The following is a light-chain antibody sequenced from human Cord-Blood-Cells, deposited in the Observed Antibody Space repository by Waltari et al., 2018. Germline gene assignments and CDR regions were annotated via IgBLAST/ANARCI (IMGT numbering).Light chain of an antibody. CDR3: NSRDSSGNHLV. Sequence: SSELTQDPAVSVALGQTVRITCQGGSLRSYYASWYQQKPGQAPVLVSYGKNNRPSGIPDRFSGSSSGNTASLTITGAQAEDEADYYCNSRDSSGNHLVFGTGTKVTVL. V-gene: IGLV3-19*01. J-gene: IGLJ1*01. CDR1: SLRSYY. CDR2: GKN.